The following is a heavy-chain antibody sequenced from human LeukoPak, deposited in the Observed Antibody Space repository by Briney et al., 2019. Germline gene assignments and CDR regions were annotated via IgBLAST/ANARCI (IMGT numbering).Heavy chain of an antibody. Sequence: GTSLRLSCAASGFTFSSHGMHWVRQAPGKGLEWVSGIWYDGRNSYYADPVKGRSTISRDNSNNTLHLQMNSLRAEDTAVYYCARDVHGSGKNWFDPWGQGTLVIVSS. J-gene: IGHJ5*02. CDR3: ARDVHGSGKNWFDP. CDR1: GFTFSSHG. CDR2: IWYDGRNS. V-gene: IGHV3-33*01. D-gene: IGHD3-10*01.